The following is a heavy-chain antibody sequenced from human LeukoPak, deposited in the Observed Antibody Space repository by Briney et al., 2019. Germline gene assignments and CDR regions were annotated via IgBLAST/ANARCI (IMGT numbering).Heavy chain of an antibody. J-gene: IGHJ5*02. CDR2: IYSDGNT. V-gene: IGHV3-53*01. CDR3: ARDPYDVESGDP. D-gene: IGHD2-15*01. CDR1: GFTVSSHY. Sequence: TGGSLRLSCAASGFTVSSHYMTWVRQAPGKGLEYVSIIYSDGNTHYADSVKGRFTLSRDNSKNTLYLQMNSLRAEDTAVYYCARDPYDVESGDPWGEGTLVTVSS.